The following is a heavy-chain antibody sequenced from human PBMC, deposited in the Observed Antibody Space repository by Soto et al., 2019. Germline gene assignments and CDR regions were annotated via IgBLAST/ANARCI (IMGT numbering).Heavy chain of an antibody. J-gene: IGHJ5*02. Sequence: GGSLRLSCTASGFTFGDYAMSWFRQAPGKGLEWVGFIRSKAYGGTTEYAASVKGRFTISRDDSKSIAYLQMNSLKTEDTAVYYCTRGPKNYDFWNNWFDPRAQRTPVTVSS. CDR3: TRGPKNYDFWNNWFDP. CDR1: GFTFGDYA. D-gene: IGHD3-3*01. CDR2: IRSKAYGGTT. V-gene: IGHV3-49*03.